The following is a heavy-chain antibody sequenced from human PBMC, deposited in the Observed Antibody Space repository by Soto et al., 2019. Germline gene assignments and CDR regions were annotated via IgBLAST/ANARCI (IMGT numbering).Heavy chain of an antibody. J-gene: IGHJ4*02. CDR3: ARDIGGYYDSSSYAN. D-gene: IGHD3-22*01. CDR1: GGSISPYY. V-gene: IGHV4-59*01. CDR2: IYYSGST. Sequence: QVQLQESGPRLVKPSETLSLTCTVSGGSISPYYWSWIRQPPGRGPEWIGYIYYSGSTNYNPSLMSRVTISVDTSKNQFSLKLSSVTAADTAVYYCARDIGGYYDSSSYANWGQGTLVTVSS.